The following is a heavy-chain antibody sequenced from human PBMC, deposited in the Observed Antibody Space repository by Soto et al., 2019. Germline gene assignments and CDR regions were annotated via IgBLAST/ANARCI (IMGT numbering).Heavy chain of an antibody. D-gene: IGHD3-22*01. J-gene: IGHJ4*02. Sequence: GGSLRLSCAASGFTFSDYYMSWIRQAPGKGLEWVSYISSSSSYTNYADSVKGRFTISRDNAKNSLYLQMNSLRAEDTAVYYCARDYGYYDSSGYYEDYWGQGTLVTVSS. V-gene: IGHV3-11*06. CDR3: ARDYGYYDSSGYYEDY. CDR2: ISSSSSYT. CDR1: GFTFSDYY.